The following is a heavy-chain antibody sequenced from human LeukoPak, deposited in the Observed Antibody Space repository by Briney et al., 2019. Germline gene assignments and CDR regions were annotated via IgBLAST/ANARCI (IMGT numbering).Heavy chain of an antibody. CDR3: ARAGVVPAAPLFDP. CDR1: GFTFSNAW. Sequence: GGSLRLSCAASGFTFSNAWMSWVRQAPGKGLVWVSRINSDGSSTSYADSVKGRFTISRDNAKNTLYLQMDSLRAEDTAVYYCARAGVVPAAPLFDPWGQGTLVTVSS. CDR2: INSDGSST. D-gene: IGHD2-2*01. V-gene: IGHV3-74*01. J-gene: IGHJ5*02.